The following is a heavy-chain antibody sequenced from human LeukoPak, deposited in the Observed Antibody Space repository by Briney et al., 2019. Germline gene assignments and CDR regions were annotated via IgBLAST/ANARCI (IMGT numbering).Heavy chain of an antibody. CDR1: GFTFSDYY. Sequence: GGSLRLSCAASGFTFSDYYMSWVRQAPGKGLEYVSGISSDGGSTYYADSVKGRFTISRDTSKNMLYLQVSSLRAEDTAVYYCVKGRAVAGRFDCWGQGGLVTFSS. CDR2: ISSDGGST. CDR3: VKGRAVAGRFDC. V-gene: IGHV3-64D*06. J-gene: IGHJ4*02. D-gene: IGHD6-19*01.